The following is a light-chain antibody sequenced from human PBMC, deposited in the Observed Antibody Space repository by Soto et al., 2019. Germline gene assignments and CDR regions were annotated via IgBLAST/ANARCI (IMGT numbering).Light chain of an antibody. CDR3: MQSIKPPYT. CDR1: QSLLHSDGKTY. Sequence: DNVLTQTPLFLSVTPGQPASISCRSTQSLLHSDGKTYFYWFLQKAGQPPQLLIYEVSNRFSGVSDRLSGSGSGTDFTLKISRVEADDVGIYYCMQSIKPPYTFGQGTKLEIK. CDR2: EVS. V-gene: IGKV2D-29*01. J-gene: IGKJ2*01.